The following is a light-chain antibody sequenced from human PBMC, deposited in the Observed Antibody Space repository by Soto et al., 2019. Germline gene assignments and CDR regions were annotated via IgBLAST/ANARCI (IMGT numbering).Light chain of an antibody. J-gene: IGLJ2*01. CDR1: SSDVGAYKY. CDR2: DVS. Sequence: QSALTQPRSVSGSPGQSVTLSCTGTSSDVGAYKYVSWYQQHPGKAPKLMIYDVSRRPSGVPDRFSGSNSGNTASLTISGLQAEDEADYYCCSYAGSYTFVFGGGTKLTVL. V-gene: IGLV2-11*01. CDR3: CSYAGSYTFV.